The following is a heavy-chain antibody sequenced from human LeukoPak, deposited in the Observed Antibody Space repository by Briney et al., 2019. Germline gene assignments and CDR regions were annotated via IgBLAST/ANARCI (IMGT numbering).Heavy chain of an antibody. D-gene: IGHD3-10*01. J-gene: IGHJ4*02. CDR3: ARVGLVRGAFDY. V-gene: IGHV4-59*01. Sequence: PSETLSLTCTVSGGSISSYYWSWIRQPPGKGLEWIGYIYYSGSTNYNPSLKSRVTISVDTSKNQFSLKLSSVTAADTAMYYCARVGLVRGAFDYWGQGTLVTVSS. CDR1: GGSISSYY. CDR2: IYYSGST.